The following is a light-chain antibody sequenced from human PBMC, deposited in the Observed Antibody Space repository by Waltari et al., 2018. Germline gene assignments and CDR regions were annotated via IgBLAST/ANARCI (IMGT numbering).Light chain of an antibody. CDR3: QQYNSYSLLT. V-gene: IGKV1-5*03. Sequence: DIQMTQSPSTLSASVADRVTITSRASQSISNWLAWYQQKPGKAPKLLIYKASTLESGVPSRFSGSGSGTEVTLTISSLQPDDFATYYCQQYNSYSLLTFGGGTKVEIK. J-gene: IGKJ4*01. CDR1: QSISNW. CDR2: KAS.